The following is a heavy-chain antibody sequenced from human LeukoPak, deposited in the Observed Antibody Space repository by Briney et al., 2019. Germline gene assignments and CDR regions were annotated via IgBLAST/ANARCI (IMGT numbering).Heavy chain of an antibody. V-gene: IGHV1-69*13. D-gene: IGHD3-3*01. CDR1: GGTFSSYA. CDR2: IIPIFGTA. CDR3: ARGRGADYDFWNGPMRTIDAFDI. Sequence: EASVKVSCKASGGTFSSYAISWVRQAPGQGLEWMGGIIPIFGTANYAQKFQGRVTITADESTSTAYMELSSLRSEDTAVYYCARGRGADYDFWNGPMRTIDAFDIWGQGTMVTVSS. J-gene: IGHJ3*02.